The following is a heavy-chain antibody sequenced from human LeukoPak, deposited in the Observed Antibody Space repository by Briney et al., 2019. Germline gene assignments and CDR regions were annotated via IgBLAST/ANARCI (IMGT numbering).Heavy chain of an antibody. J-gene: IGHJ4*02. V-gene: IGHV1-69*01. CDR3: ARSSRYYDSSGLQAYYFDY. Sequence: ASVKVSCKASGGTFSSYAISWVRQAPGQGLEWMGGIIPIFGTANYAQKFQGRVTITADESTSTAYMELSSLRSEDTAVYYCARSSRYYDSSGLQAYYFDYWGQGTLVTVFS. CDR2: IIPIFGTA. D-gene: IGHD3-22*01. CDR1: GGTFSSYA.